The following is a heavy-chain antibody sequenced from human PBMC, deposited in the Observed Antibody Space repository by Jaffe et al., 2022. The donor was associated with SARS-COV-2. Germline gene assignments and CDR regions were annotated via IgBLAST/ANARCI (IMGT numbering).Heavy chain of an antibody. Sequence: QVQLVQSGTEVKKAGASVKVSCKASGYTFTSYGISWVRQAPGQGLEWMGWINVYNGITDYAQKFQGRVTMTTDTSTTTAYMELRSLRSDDTAVYYCARVTSVLISSSFPIADNWGQGTLVTVSS. CDR3: ARVTSVLISSSFPIADN. V-gene: IGHV1-18*01. D-gene: IGHD2-2*01. CDR1: GYTFTSYG. J-gene: IGHJ4*02. CDR2: INVYNGIT.